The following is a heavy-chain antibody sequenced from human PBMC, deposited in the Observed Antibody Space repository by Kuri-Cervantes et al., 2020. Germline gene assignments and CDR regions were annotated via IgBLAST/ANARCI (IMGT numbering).Heavy chain of an antibody. CDR2: ISYDGSNK. J-gene: IGHJ4*02. Sequence: GGSLRLSCAASGFTFSSYGMHWVRQAPGKGLEWVAVISYDGSNKYYADSVKGRFTISRDNSKNTLYLQMNSLRAEDTAVYYCLGVGDYWGQGTLVTVSS. CDR1: GFTFSSYG. V-gene: IGHV3-30*03. D-gene: IGHD3-10*01. CDR3: LGVGDY.